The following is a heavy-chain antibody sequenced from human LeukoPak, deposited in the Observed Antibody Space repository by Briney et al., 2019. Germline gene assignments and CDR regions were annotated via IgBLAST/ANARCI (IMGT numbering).Heavy chain of an antibody. CDR2: ISYDGSNK. CDR3: AKDPHSSYCSGGSCYVDY. J-gene: IGHJ4*02. D-gene: IGHD2-15*01. Sequence: GGSLRLSCAASGFTFSSYGMHWVRQAPGKGLEWVAVISYDGSNKYYADSVKGRFTISRGNSKNTLYLQMNSLRAEDTAVYYCAKDPHSSYCSGGSCYVDYWGQGTLVTVSS. CDR1: GFTFSSYG. V-gene: IGHV3-30*18.